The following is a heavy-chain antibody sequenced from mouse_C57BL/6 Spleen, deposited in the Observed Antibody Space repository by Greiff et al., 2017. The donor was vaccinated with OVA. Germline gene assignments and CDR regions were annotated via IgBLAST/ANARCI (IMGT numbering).Heavy chain of an antibody. CDR1: GYSITSGYF. Sequence: DSGPGLVKPSQSLSLTCSVTGYSITSGYFWNWIRQFPGNQLEWRGYISYDGSNNYNPSLKNRISVTRDTSKNQFFLKLTAVTTEDTATYYCARGDDSFDYWGQGTTLAVSS. J-gene: IGHJ2*01. D-gene: IGHD3-3*01. CDR3: ARGDDSFDY. V-gene: IGHV3-6*01. CDR2: ISYDGSN.